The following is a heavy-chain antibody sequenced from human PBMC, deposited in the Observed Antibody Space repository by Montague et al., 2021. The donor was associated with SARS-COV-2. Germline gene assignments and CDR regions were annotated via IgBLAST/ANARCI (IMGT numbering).Heavy chain of an antibody. J-gene: IGHJ4*02. Sequence: PALVKPTQTLTLTCTFSGFSLSTSGMCVSWIRQPPGKALEWLALIDWDDDKYYSTSLKTRLTISKDTSKNQVVLTMTNMDPVDTATYYCARTYYYGSGSYYTYYFDYWGQGTPVTVSS. CDR3: ARTYYYGSGSYYTYYFDY. V-gene: IGHV2-70*01. D-gene: IGHD3-10*01. CDR2: IDWDDDK. CDR1: GFSLSTSGMC.